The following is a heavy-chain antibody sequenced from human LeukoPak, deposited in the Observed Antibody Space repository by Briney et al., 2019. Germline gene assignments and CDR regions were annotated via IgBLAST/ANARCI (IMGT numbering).Heavy chain of an antibody. CDR3: ARGADYVWGSYRYFDY. CDR1: GGSISSYY. D-gene: IGHD3-16*02. Sequence: SETLSLTCTVSGGSISSYYWSWIRQPPGKGLEWIGYIYYSGTTNYNPSLKSRVTILVDTSKNQFSLNLSSVTAADTAVYYCARGADYVWGSYRYFDYWGQGTLVTVSS. J-gene: IGHJ4*02. V-gene: IGHV4-59*08. CDR2: IYYSGTT.